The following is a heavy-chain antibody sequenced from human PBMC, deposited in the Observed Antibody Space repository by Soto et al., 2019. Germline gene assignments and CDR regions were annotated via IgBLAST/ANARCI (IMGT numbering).Heavy chain of an antibody. Sequence: PVEIHPVSCSVVFGKSSGFDGSFIRQPASKGRYWIGRIYTSGSTNYNPSLKSRVTMSVDTSKNQFSLRLSSVTAADTAVYYCAIDKAIAAAGSYYYYGMDVWGQGTTVTVSS. V-gene: IGHV4-4*07. CDR3: AIDKAIAAAGSYYYYGMDV. CDR2: IYTSGST. J-gene: IGHJ6*02. CDR1: FGKSSGFD. D-gene: IGHD6-13*01.